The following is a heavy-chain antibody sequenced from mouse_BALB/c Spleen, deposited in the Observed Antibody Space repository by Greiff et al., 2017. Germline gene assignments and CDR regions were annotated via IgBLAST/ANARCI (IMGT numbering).Heavy chain of an antibody. V-gene: IGHV6-6*02. CDR2: IRLKSNNYAT. CDR3: TMSLTGTGYFDV. D-gene: IGHD4-1*01. CDR1: GFTFSNYW. Sequence: DVKLVESGGGLVQPGGSMKLSCVASGFTFSNYWMNWVRQSPEKGLEWVAEIRLKSNNYATHYAESVKGMFTISRDDSKSSVYLQMNNLRSEDTGIYYCTMSLTGTGYFDVWGAGTTVTVSS. J-gene: IGHJ1*01.